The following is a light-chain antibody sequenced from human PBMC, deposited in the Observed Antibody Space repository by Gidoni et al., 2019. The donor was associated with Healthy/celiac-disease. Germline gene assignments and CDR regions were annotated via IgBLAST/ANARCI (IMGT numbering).Light chain of an antibody. J-gene: IGKJ2*04. CDR3: QQSYSTPCS. Sequence: DIQMTPSPSSLSASVGDRVTITCRASQSISSYLNWYQQKPGKAPKLLIYAASSLQSGVPSRFSGSGSGTDFTLTISSLQPEEFATYYCQQSYSTPCSFXQXTKLEIK. CDR2: AAS. V-gene: IGKV1-39*01. CDR1: QSISSY.